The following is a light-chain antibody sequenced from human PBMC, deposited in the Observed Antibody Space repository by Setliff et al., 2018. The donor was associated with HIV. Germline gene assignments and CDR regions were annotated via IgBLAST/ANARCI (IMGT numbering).Light chain of an antibody. CDR1: SSDVGGYDY. CDR2: DVS. Sequence: QSALTQPASVSGSPGQSITISCTGSSSDVGGYDYVSWYQQYPGKAPKPLIFDVSHRRSGISNRFSGSKSDNTASLTISGLQPEDEADYYCCSYTTSNNGVVFGGGTKVTVL. V-gene: IGLV2-14*01. CDR3: CSYTTSNNGVV. J-gene: IGLJ2*01.